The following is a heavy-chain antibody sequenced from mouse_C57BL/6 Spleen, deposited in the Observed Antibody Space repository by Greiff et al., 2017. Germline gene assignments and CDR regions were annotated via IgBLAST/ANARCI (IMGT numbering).Heavy chain of an antibody. Sequence: VQLQQPGAELVMPGASVKLSCKASGYTFTSYWMHWVKQRPGQGLEWIGEIDPSDSYTNYNQKFKGKSTLTVDKSSSTAYMQLSSLTSEDSAVYYCSYGYGSAGAYWGQGTLVTVSA. CDR2: IDPSDSYT. CDR1: GYTFTSYW. V-gene: IGHV1-69*01. J-gene: IGHJ3*01. CDR3: SYGYGSAGAY. D-gene: IGHD2-2*01.